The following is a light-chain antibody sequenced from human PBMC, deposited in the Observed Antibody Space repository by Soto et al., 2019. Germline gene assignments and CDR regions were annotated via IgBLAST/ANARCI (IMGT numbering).Light chain of an antibody. J-gene: IGLJ3*02. CDR2: SDD. V-gene: IGLV1-36*01. CDR3: AAWDDRLKEV. Sequence: QLVLTQPPSVSEAPRQRVTISCSGSSSNIGNNAVNWYQQLPGKAPKLLIYSDDLLPSGVSDRFSGSKSGTSASLAISGLQSEDEAVYYCAAWDDRLKEVFGGGTKLTVL. CDR1: SSNIGNNA.